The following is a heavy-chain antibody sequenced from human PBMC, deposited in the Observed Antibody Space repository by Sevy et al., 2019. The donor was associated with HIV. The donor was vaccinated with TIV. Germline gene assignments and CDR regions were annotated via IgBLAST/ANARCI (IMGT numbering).Heavy chain of an antibody. D-gene: IGHD5-18*01. V-gene: IGHV3-30*04. J-gene: IGHJ6*02. CDR1: GFTFSSYA. Sequence: GGSPRLSCAASGFTFSSYAMHWVRQAPGKGLEWVAVISYDGSNKYYADSVKGRFTISRDNSKNTLYLQMNSLRAEDTAVYYCARDRELWSQDYYYGMDVWGQGTTVTVSS. CDR2: ISYDGSNK. CDR3: ARDRELWSQDYYYGMDV.